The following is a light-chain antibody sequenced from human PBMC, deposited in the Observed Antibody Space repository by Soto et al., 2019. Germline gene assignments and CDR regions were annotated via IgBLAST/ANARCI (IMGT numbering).Light chain of an antibody. V-gene: IGKV1-5*01. CDR2: DAS. CDR1: QSISTS. J-gene: IGKJ5*01. Sequence: IQMPQSTSTLSASVGDRVTITCRASQSISTSLAWYQQKPGKAPKLLIYDASSLESGVPSRFSGSGSGTEFTLTISSLQPDDFATYYCQQAAGFPITFGQGTRLENK. CDR3: QQAAGFPIT.